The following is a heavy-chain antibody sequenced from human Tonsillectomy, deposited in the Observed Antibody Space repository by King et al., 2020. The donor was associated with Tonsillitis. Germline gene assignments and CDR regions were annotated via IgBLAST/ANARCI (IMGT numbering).Heavy chain of an antibody. CDR3: ARDTSGGYYSVVDY. CDR2: IYHSGST. J-gene: IGHJ4*02. D-gene: IGHD1-26*01. V-gene: IGHV4-38-2*02. Sequence: QLQESGPGLVKPSETLSLTCTVSGYSISSGYYWGWIRQPPGKGLEWIGSIYHSGSTYYNPYLKSRVTISVDTSKNQFSLKLSSVTAADTAVYYCARDTSGGYYSVVDYWGQGTLVTVSS. CDR1: GYSISSGYY.